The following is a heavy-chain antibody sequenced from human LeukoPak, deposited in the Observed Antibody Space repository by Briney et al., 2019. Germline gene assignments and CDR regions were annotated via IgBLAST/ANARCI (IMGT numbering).Heavy chain of an antibody. CDR2: ISSSSYI. J-gene: IGHJ5*02. V-gene: IGHV3-21*01. Sequence: GGSLRLSCAASGFTFSSYSMNWVRQAPGKGLEWVSSISSSSYIYYADSVKGRFTISRDNAKNSLYLQMNSLRAEDTAVYYCAAQLRITMIIVAWGQGTLVTVSS. CDR1: GFTFSSYS. D-gene: IGHD3-22*01. CDR3: AAQLRITMIIVA.